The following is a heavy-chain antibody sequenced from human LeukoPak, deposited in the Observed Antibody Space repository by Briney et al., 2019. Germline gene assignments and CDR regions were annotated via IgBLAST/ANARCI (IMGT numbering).Heavy chain of an antibody. Sequence: PSETLSLTCAGYGGSFSGNYWSWIRQPPGKGLEWIGEINHSGSTNYNPSLKSRVTISVDTSKHQFSLKLSSVTAADTAVYYCARGRDMVRGNWFGPWGQGTLVTVSS. V-gene: IGHV4-34*01. D-gene: IGHD3-10*01. CDR3: ARGRDMVRGNWFGP. CDR2: INHSGST. CDR1: GGSFSGNY. J-gene: IGHJ5*02.